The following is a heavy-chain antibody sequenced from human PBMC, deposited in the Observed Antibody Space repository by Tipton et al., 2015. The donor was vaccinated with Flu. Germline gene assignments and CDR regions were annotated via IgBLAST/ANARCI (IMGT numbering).Heavy chain of an antibody. V-gene: IGHV5-51*04. D-gene: IGHD6-19*01. Sequence: QLVQSGPEVKEPGNSLKISCRGSGFDFTKYWLAWVRQLPGKGLEWMGVIYPYDSDIRFSPSFRGQATIAADKPINTAYLQWSSLKASDTAMYYCARVDYYDSSGQSPGKPFDMWGQGTMVTVSS. CDR2: IYPYDSDI. CDR3: ARVDYYDSSGQSPGKPFDM. CDR1: GFDFTKYW. J-gene: IGHJ3*02.